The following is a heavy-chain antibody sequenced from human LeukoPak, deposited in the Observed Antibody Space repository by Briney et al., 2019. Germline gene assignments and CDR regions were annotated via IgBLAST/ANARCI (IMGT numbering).Heavy chain of an antibody. Sequence: GGSLRLSCAASGFTFSSYEMNWVRQAPGKGLEWVSYISSSGSTIYYADSVKGRFTISRDNAKYSLYLQMNSLRAEDTAVYYCARDRILSSSWFKFDYWGQGTLVTVSS. V-gene: IGHV3-48*03. J-gene: IGHJ4*02. CDR1: GFTFSSYE. CDR2: ISSSGSTI. D-gene: IGHD6-13*01. CDR3: ARDRILSSSWFKFDY.